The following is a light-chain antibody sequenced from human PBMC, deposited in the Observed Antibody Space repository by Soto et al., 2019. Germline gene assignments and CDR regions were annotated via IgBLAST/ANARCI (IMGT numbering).Light chain of an antibody. CDR1: QGVSSN. CDR2: GAS. V-gene: IGKV3-20*01. CDR3: QEYGASRWT. Sequence: EVVMTQSPATLAVSPVETATLSCRASQGVSSNLAWYQQKSGQAPRLLIYGASSRATGIPDRFSGSGSGTDFTLTISRLEPEDFAVYYCQEYGASRWTFGQGTKVDIK. J-gene: IGKJ1*01.